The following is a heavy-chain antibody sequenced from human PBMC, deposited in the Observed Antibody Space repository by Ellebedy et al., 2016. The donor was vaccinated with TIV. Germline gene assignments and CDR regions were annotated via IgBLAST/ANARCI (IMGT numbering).Heavy chain of an antibody. J-gene: IGHJ6*02. D-gene: IGHD3-22*01. CDR3: ARDDSSADYDYYYGLDV. CDR2: IAGESSSTI. CDR1: GFTFRSHS. Sequence: GESLKISXAASGFTFRSHSMNWVRLAPGKGLEWVAYIAGESSSTIYYADSVKGRFAISRDNAKNSLYLQMNSLREEDTAVYYCARDDSSADYDYYYGLDVWGLGTTVTVSS. V-gene: IGHV3-48*02.